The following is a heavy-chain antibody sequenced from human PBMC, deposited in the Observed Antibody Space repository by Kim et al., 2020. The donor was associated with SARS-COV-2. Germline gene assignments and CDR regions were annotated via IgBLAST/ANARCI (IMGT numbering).Heavy chain of an antibody. Sequence: GGSLRLSCAASGFTFSSYWMHWVRQAPGKGLVWVSRINSDGSSTSYADSVKGRFTISRDNAKNTLYLQMNSLRAEDTAVYYCARAGMNGWRLRLGGNYYYGMDVWGQGTTVTVSS. CDR3: ARAGMNGWRLRLGGNYYYGMDV. CDR1: GFTFSSYW. V-gene: IGHV3-74*01. D-gene: IGHD5-12*01. J-gene: IGHJ6*02. CDR2: INSDGSST.